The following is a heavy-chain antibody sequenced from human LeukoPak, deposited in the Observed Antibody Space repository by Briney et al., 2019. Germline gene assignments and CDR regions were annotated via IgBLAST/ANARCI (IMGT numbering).Heavy chain of an antibody. CDR1: GFSVSSTY. J-gene: IGHJ4*02. CDR2: IYSGGST. D-gene: IGHD6-13*01. CDR3: AKENMQQLVLDY. Sequence: GGSLRLSCAASGFSVSSTYMSWVRQAPGKGLEWVSVIYSGGSTYYADSVKGRFTISRDSSKNTLCLQMNSLRAEDTAVYYCAKENMQQLVLDYWGQGTLVTVSS. V-gene: IGHV3-53*01.